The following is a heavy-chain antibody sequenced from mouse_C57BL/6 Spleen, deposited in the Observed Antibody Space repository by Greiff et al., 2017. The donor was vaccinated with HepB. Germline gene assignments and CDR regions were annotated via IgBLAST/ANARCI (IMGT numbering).Heavy chain of an antibody. V-gene: IGHV1-42*01. D-gene: IGHD2-1*01. J-gene: IGHJ3*01. CDR1: GYSFTGYY. CDR3: ARWDYGNPFAY. CDR2: INPSTGGT. Sequence: VQLQQSGPELVKPGASVKISCKASGYSFTGYYMNWVKQSPEKSLEWIGEINPSTGGTTYNQKFKAKATLTVDKSSSTAYMQLKSLTSEDSAVYYGARWDYGNPFAYWGQGTLVTVSA.